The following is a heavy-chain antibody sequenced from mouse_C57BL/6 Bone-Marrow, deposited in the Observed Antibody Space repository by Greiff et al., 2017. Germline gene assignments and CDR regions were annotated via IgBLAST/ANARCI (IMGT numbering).Heavy chain of an antibody. D-gene: IGHD1-1*01. CDR3: AREGITTVVAPYYYAMDY. CDR2: ISDGGSYT. CDR1: GFTFSSYA. V-gene: IGHV5-4*01. J-gene: IGHJ4*01. Sequence: EVKVAESGGGLVKPGGSLKLSCAASGFTFSSYAMSWVRQTPEKRLEWVATISDGGSYTYYPDNVKGRFTISRDNAKNNLYLQMSHLKSEDTAMYYCAREGITTVVAPYYYAMDYWGQGTSVTVSS.